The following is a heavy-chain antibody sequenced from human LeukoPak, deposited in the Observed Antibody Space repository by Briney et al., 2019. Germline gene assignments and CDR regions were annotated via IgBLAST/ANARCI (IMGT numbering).Heavy chain of an antibody. V-gene: IGHV3-23*01. D-gene: IGHD6-13*01. CDR1: GFTFSSYA. CDR2: VSGSGDTT. J-gene: IGHJ3*02. CDR3: AKGISSSVYDACDI. Sequence: GGSLRLSCAASGFTFSSYAMSWVRQAPGKGLEWVSGVSGSGDTTFYADSVKGRFTISRDNSKNTVYLQMNSLRDEDTAVYYCAKGISSSVYDACDIWGQGTMVTVSS.